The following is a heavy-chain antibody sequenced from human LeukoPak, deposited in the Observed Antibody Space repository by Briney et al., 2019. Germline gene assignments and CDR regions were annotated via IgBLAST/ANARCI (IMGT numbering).Heavy chain of an antibody. D-gene: IGHD3-10*01. CDR1: GFTFSSYA. V-gene: IGHV3-7*01. CDR3: VRDRGFGANDY. Sequence: PGGSLRLSCAASGFTFSSYAMSWVRQAPGKGLEWVANIRQDGSTMSYVDSMRGRFTISRDNAKNSLYLQMSSLGADDTAVYYCVRDRGFGANDYWGQGTLVTVSS. J-gene: IGHJ4*02. CDR2: IRQDGSTM.